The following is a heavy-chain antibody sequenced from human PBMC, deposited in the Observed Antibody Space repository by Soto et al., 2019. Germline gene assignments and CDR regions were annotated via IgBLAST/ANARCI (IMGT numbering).Heavy chain of an antibody. CDR3: ARQSTITGNYYFDY. D-gene: IGHD5-12*01. CDR1: GDSLSRRGFY. J-gene: IGHJ4*02. CDR2: ISYSGAT. V-gene: IGHV4-31*03. Sequence: SETLSLTCPVSGDSLSRRGFYWNWIRHLPGKGLEWIGYISYSGATYYSPSLKSRLTISMDTSKNHFSLNLTSVTAADTAIYYCARQSTITGNYYFDYWGPGTLVTVSS.